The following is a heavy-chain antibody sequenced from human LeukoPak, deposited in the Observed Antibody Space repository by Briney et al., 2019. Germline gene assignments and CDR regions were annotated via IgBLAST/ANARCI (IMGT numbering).Heavy chain of an antibody. CDR3: AKDLRYSFGL. D-gene: IGHD5-18*01. CDR1: GFTFSNFN. Sequence: GGSLRLSCAASGFTFSNFNMYWVRQAPGKGLEWVAFIRYDGSTKYYAASLKGRFTISRDNSKKTVDLQMNSLRPEDTAVYYCAKDLRYSFGLWGQGTLVTVSS. J-gene: IGHJ4*02. CDR2: IRYDGSTK. V-gene: IGHV3-30*02.